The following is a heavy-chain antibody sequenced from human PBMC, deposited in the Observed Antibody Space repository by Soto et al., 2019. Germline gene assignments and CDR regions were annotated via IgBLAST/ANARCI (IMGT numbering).Heavy chain of an antibody. Sequence: QVQLQESGPGLVKPSETLSLTCTVSGGSISSYYWSWIRQPPGKGLEWIGYIYYSGSTNFNPSLKNRVTISVDTSKNQFSLKLSSVTAADTAVYYCARDNWNYGGHYYYYGMDVWGQGTTVTVSS. D-gene: IGHD1-7*01. CDR2: IYYSGST. CDR3: ARDNWNYGGHYYYYGMDV. CDR1: GGSISSYY. J-gene: IGHJ6*02. V-gene: IGHV4-59*01.